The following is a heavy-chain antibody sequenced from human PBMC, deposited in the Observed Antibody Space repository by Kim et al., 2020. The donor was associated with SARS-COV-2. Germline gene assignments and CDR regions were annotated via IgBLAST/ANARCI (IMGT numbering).Heavy chain of an antibody. J-gene: IGHJ2*01. V-gene: IGHV4-34*01. Sequence: KSRVTRSVDTSKNQFSLKLSSVTAADTAVYYCARRVVRGVIIKAGWYFDLWGRGTLVTVSS. CDR3: ARRVVRGVIIKAGWYFDL. D-gene: IGHD3-10*01.